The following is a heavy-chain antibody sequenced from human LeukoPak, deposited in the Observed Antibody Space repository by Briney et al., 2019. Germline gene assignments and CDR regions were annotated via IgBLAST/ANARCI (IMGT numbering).Heavy chain of an antibody. Sequence: SSETLSLTCTVSGGSISSYYWSWIRQPAGKGLEWIGRIYTSGSTNYNPSLKSRVTMSVDTSKNQFSLKLSSVTAADTAVYYCARVMHCSSTTCLPAFDIWGQGTMVTVSS. CDR3: ARVMHCSSTTCLPAFDI. CDR1: GGSISSYY. V-gene: IGHV4-4*07. J-gene: IGHJ3*02. D-gene: IGHD2-2*01. CDR2: IYTSGST.